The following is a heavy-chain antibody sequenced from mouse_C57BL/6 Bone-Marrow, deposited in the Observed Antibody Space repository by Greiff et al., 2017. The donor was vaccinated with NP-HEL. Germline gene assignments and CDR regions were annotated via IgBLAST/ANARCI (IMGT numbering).Heavy chain of an antibody. CDR3: ARGGEYDGGAWFAY. Sequence: QVQLKQPGAELVKPGASAKLSCKASGYTFTSYWMHWVKQRPGQGLEWIGMIHPISGSTNYNEKFKSKATLTVDKSSSTAYMQLSSLTSEDYAVYYCARGGEYDGGAWFAYWAKGLWSLSLQ. J-gene: IGHJ3*01. CDR1: GYTFTSYW. D-gene: IGHD1-1*01. CDR2: IHPISGST. V-gene: IGHV1-64*01.